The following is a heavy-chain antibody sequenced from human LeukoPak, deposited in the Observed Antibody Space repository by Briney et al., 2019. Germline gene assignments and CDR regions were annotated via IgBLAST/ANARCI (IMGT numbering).Heavy chain of an antibody. J-gene: IGHJ5*02. CDR1: GYTFTGYF. CDR2: INPKSGGT. Sequence: ASVKVSCKASGYTFTGYFIHWVRQAPGQGLEWMGWINPKSGGTNYQQKFQDRVTMTRDTSITTAYMEMSGLRSDDTVVYYCARSMVVRGVMGNYFDPWGQGTLVTVSS. CDR3: ARSMVVRGVMGNYFDP. V-gene: IGHV1-2*02. D-gene: IGHD3-10*01.